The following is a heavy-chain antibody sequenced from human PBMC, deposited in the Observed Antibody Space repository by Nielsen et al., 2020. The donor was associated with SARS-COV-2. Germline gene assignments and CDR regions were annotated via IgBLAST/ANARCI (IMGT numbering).Heavy chain of an antibody. CDR2: IYYSGST. D-gene: IGHD6-13*01. Sequence: SEILSLTCTVSGGSISSYYWSWIRQPPGKGLEWIGYIYYSGSTNYNPSLKSRVTISVDTSKNQFSLKLSSVTAADTAVYYCARGEYSSSYRFDYWGQGTLVTVSS. J-gene: IGHJ4*02. CDR3: ARGEYSSSYRFDY. V-gene: IGHV4-59*01. CDR1: GGSISSYY.